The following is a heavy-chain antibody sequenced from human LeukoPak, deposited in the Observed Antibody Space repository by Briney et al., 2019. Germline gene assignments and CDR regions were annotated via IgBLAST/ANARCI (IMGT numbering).Heavy chain of an antibody. CDR2: IYYSGTT. CDR3: ARGVARSSKFHFSYYFDY. J-gene: IGHJ4*02. Sequence: SETLSLTCTISGASIDSYYWSWIRQPPGKGLEWIGYIYYSGTTNYNPSLKSRVTISLDTSKNQFSLKLSSVTAADTAVYYCARGVARSSKFHFSYYFDYWGQGTLVTVSS. D-gene: IGHD6-6*01. V-gene: IGHV4-59*12. CDR1: GASIDSYY.